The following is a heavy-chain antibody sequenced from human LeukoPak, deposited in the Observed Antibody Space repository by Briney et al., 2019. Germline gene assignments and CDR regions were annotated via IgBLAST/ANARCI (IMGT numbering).Heavy chain of an antibody. CDR1: GGSISSSNW. D-gene: IGHD6-25*01. J-gene: IGHJ3*02. Sequence: SETLSLTCAVSGGSISSSNWWSWVRQPPGKGLEWIGEIYHSGSTNYNPSLKSRVTISVGKSKNQFSLKLSSVTAADTAVYYCARERDVAQGGSFDMWGQGTVVTVSS. CDR3: ARERDVAQGGSFDM. CDR2: IYHSGST. V-gene: IGHV4-4*02.